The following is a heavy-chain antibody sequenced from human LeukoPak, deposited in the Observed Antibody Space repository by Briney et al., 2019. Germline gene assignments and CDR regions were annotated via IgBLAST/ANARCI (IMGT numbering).Heavy chain of an antibody. D-gene: IGHD3-10*01. Sequence: ASVKVSCKASGYTFTSYYMHWVRQAPGQGLEWMGIINPSGGSTSYAHKFQGRVTMARDTSTSTVYMELSSLRSEDTAVYYCARDMVRELIGRYYYYGMDVWGQGTTVTVSS. CDR2: INPSGGST. J-gene: IGHJ6*02. CDR1: GYTFTSYY. V-gene: IGHV1-46*01. CDR3: ARDMVRELIGRYYYYGMDV.